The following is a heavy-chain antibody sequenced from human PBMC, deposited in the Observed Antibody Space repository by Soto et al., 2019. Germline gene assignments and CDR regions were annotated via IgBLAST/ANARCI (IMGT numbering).Heavy chain of an antibody. CDR3: ARGIVATIGGVDY. V-gene: IGHV3-30-3*01. CDR1: GFTFSSYA. D-gene: IGHD5-12*01. CDR2: ISYDGSNK. J-gene: IGHJ4*02. Sequence: QVQLVESGGGVVQPGRSLRLSCAASGFTFSSYAMHWVRQAPGKGLEWVAVISYDGSNKYYADSVKGRFTISRDNSKNTLYRQMSSLRAEDTAVYYCARGIVATIGGVDYWGQGTLVTVSS.